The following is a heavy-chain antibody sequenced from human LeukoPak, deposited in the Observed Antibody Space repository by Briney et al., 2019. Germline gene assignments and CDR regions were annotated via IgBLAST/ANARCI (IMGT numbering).Heavy chain of an antibody. CDR1: GFSLSSSGMC. D-gene: IGHD4-23*01. CDR3: ARTLGGNGYFDY. CDR2: IDWDDDK. V-gene: IGHV2-70*11. Sequence: SGPALVKPTQTLTLTCTFSGFSLSSSGMCVSWIRQPPGKALEWLARIDWDDDKNFSTSLRTRLTISKDTSKNQVVLTMTNMDPVDTATYYCARTLGGNGYFDYWGQGTLVTVSS. J-gene: IGHJ4*02.